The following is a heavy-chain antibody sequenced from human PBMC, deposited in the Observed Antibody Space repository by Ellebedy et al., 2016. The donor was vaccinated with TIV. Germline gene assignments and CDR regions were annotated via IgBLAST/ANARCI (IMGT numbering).Heavy chain of an antibody. CDR3: AAAHYYFYGKDV. Sequence: GESLKISCAASGFTFRSYEMFWVRQAPGKGLECVSYITSSGSTVDYADSVKGRFTISRDNAKNSLYLQMNSLRAEDTAVYYCAAAHYYFYGKDVWGQGTRVTVSS. CDR1: GFTFRSYE. D-gene: IGHD2-15*01. CDR2: ITSSGSTV. J-gene: IGHJ6*02. V-gene: IGHV3-48*03.